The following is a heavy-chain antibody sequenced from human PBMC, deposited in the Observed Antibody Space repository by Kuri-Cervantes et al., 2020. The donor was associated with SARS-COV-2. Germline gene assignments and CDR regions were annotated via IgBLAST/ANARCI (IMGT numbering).Heavy chain of an antibody. J-gene: IGHJ4*02. D-gene: IGHD3-3*01. V-gene: IGHV1-69*13. CDR3: ARLHDPPYYDFWSGSDFDY. CDR1: GGTFSSYA. CDR2: IIPIFGTA. Sequence: SVKVSCKASGGTFSSYAISWVRQAPGQGLEWMGGIIPIFGTANYTQKFQGRVTITADESTSTAYMELSSLRSEDTAVYYCARLHDPPYYDFWSGSDFDYWGQGTLVTVSS.